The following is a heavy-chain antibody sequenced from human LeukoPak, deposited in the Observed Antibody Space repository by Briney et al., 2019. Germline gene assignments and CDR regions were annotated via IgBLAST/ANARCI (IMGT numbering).Heavy chain of an antibody. CDR2: ISAYNGNT. D-gene: IGHD5-18*01. Sequence: ASVKVSCKASGYTFTSYGISWVRQAPGQGLGWMGWISAYNGNTSYAQTPQGRVTMTTDTSTSTAYMELRSLRSDDTAVYYCAKDPDTAMVPHFDYWGQGTLVTVSS. CDR3: AKDPDTAMVPHFDY. CDR1: GYTFTSYG. J-gene: IGHJ4*02. V-gene: IGHV1-18*01.